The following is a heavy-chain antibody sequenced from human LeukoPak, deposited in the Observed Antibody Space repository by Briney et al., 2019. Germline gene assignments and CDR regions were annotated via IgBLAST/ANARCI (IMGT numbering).Heavy chain of an antibody. D-gene: IGHD3-10*01. CDR1: GGSFSGYY. V-gene: IGHV4-34*01. CDR2: VNHSGST. J-gene: IGHJ5*02. Sequence: PSETLSLTCAVYGGSFSGYYWSWIRQPPGKGLEWIGEVNHSGSTNYNPSLKSRVTISVDTSKNQFSLKLSSVTAADTAVYYCARDGSGVTMVRGVIAGGFDPWGQGTLVTVSS. CDR3: ARDGSGVTMVRGVIAGGFDP.